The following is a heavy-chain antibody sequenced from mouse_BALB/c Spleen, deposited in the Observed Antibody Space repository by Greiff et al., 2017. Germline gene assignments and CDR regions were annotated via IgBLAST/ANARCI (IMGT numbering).Heavy chain of an antibody. Sequence: DVQLVESGGDLVKPGGSLKLSCAASGFTFSSYGMSWVRQTPDKRLEWVATISSGGSYTYYPDSVKGRFTISRDNAKNTLYLQMSSLKSEDTAMYYCARHGNWGQYYFDYWGQGTTLTVSS. CDR2: ISSGGSYT. CDR1: GFTFSSYG. J-gene: IGHJ2*01. D-gene: IGHD4-1*01. CDR3: ARHGNWGQYYFDY. V-gene: IGHV5-6*01.